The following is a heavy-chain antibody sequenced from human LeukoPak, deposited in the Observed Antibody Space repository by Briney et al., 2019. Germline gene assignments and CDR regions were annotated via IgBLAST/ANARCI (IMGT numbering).Heavy chain of an antibody. V-gene: IGHV4-34*01. CDR1: GGSCSGYY. J-gene: IGHJ4*02. CDR2: INHSGST. CDR3: ARVSVTGTTGLSPYYFDY. Sequence: SETLSLTCAVYGGSCSGYYWSWIRQPPGKGLEWIGEINHSGSTNYNPSLKSRVTISVDTSKNQFSLKLSSVTAADTAVYYCARVSVTGTTGLSPYYFDYWGQGTLVTVSS. D-gene: IGHD1-7*01.